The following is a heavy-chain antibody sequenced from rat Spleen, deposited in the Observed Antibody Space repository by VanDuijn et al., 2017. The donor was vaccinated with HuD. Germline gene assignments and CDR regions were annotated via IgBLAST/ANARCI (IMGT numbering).Heavy chain of an antibody. CDR3: ARGPVDY. J-gene: IGHJ2*01. Sequence: EVQLQESGPGLLKPSQSLSLTCSVTGYSVTSTYWGWIRKFPGNKMEWMGYISYSGGTSYNPSLRSRISITRDTSKNQFFLQLNSVSPEDTATYYCARGPVDYWGQGVMVTVSS. V-gene: IGHV3-1*01. CDR1: GYSVTSTY. CDR2: ISYSGGT.